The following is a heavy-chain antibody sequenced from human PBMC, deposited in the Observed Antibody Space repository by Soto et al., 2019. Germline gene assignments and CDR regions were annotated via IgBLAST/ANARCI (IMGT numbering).Heavy chain of an antibody. V-gene: IGHV4-30-4*01. Sequence: SETLSLTCTVSGGSISSGDYYWSWIRQPPGKGLEWIGYIYYSGSTYYNPSLKSRVTISVDTSKNQFSLKLSSVTAADTAVYYCARVSSSSWYELDFDYWGQGTLVTVSS. CDR3: ARVSSSSWYELDFDY. D-gene: IGHD6-13*01. J-gene: IGHJ4*02. CDR1: GGSISSGDYY. CDR2: IYYSGST.